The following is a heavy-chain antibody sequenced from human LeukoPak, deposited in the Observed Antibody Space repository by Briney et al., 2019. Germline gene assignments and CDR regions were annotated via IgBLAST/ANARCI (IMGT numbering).Heavy chain of an antibody. J-gene: IGHJ4*02. D-gene: IGHD3-10*01. V-gene: IGHV3-48*03. CDR1: RFTFSSYE. CDR2: ISSSGSTI. Sequence: GGSLRLSCAASRFTFSSYEMNWVRQAPGKGLEWVSYISSSGSTIYYADSVKGRFTISRDNSKNTLYLQMNSRRAEDTAVYYCARGRITMVRGVIGEVDYWGQGTLVTVSS. CDR3: ARGRITMVRGVIGEVDY.